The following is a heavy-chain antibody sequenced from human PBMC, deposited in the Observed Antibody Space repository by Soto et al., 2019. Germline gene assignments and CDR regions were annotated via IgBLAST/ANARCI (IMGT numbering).Heavy chain of an antibody. V-gene: IGHV3-30*18. D-gene: IGHD1-26*01. CDR3: AKDSLRDEKWELGAYFDY. Sequence: QVQLVESGGGVVQPGRSLRLSCAASGFTFSSYGMHWVRQAPGKGLEWVAVISYDGSNKYYADSVKGRFTISRDNSKNTLYLQMNSLRAEDTAVYYCAKDSLRDEKWELGAYFDYWGQGTLVTVSS. J-gene: IGHJ4*02. CDR1: GFTFSSYG. CDR2: ISYDGSNK.